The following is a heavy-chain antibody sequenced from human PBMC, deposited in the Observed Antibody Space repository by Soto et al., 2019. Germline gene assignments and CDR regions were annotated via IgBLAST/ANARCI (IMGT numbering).Heavy chain of an antibody. J-gene: IGHJ4*02. CDR1: GFTFSTYA. Sequence: GGSLRLSCAASGFTFSTYAMSWVRQAPGKGLEWVSAISGSGVDTYYADSVKGRSTISRDNSKNTLFLQVNSLRVDDTAVYYSGKEIRILKLVIFDYWGQGTLVTVSS. V-gene: IGHV3-23*01. D-gene: IGHD3-16*02. CDR2: ISGSGVDT. CDR3: GKEIRILKLVIFDY.